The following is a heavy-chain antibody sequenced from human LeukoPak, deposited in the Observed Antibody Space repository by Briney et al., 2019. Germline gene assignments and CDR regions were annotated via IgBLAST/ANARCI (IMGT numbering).Heavy chain of an antibody. D-gene: IGHD4-23*01. CDR3: ARDLVGYGGNSVELEGADY. J-gene: IGHJ4*02. Sequence: PGRSLRLSGAASAFTFSTYAMHWVRQAPGKGLEWVAVISYDGSNKYYADSVKGRFTISRDNSKNTLYLQMNSLRAEDTAVYYCARDLVGYGGNSVELEGADYWGQGTLVTVSS. CDR1: AFTFSTYA. V-gene: IGHV3-30-3*01. CDR2: ISYDGSNK.